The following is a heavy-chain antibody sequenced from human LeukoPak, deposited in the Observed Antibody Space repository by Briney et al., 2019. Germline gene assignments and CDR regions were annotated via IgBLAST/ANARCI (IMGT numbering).Heavy chain of an antibody. J-gene: IGHJ3*02. CDR2: IYYSGST. Sequence: SETLSLTCTVSGGALSSYYWSWIRQPPGKGLEWIGYIYYSGSTNYNPSLKSRVTISVDTSKNQFSLKLSSVTAADTAVYYCARVKRGSNAFDIWGQGTMVTVSS. D-gene: IGHD1-26*01. CDR1: GGALSSYY. V-gene: IGHV4-59*01. CDR3: ARVKRGSNAFDI.